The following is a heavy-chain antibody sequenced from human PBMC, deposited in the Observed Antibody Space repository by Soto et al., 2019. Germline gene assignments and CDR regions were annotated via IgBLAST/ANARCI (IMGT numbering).Heavy chain of an antibody. J-gene: IGHJ4*02. CDR1: GGSFSGYY. V-gene: IGHV4-34*01. D-gene: IGHD3-16*02. CDR2: INHSVST. CDR3: ARGGTYYDYIWGSYRRYYFDY. Sequence: QVQLQQWGAGLLKPSETLSLTCAVYGGSFSGYYWSWIRQPPGKGLEWIGEINHSVSTNYNPTLKSGVTISVDTTKNQFTLKLSSVTAADTAVYYCARGGTYYDYIWGSYRRYYFDYWGQGTLVTVSS.